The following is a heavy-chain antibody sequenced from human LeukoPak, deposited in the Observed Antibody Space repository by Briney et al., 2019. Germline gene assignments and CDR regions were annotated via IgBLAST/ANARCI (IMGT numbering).Heavy chain of an antibody. CDR2: ISKDGSST. CDR3: AALWNDLFDY. Sequence: PGGSLRLSCAASGFTFSSYWMHWVRQAPGKGLVWVSRISKDGSSTYYADSVKGRFTISRDNSKNTLYLQMNSLRAEDTAVYYCAALWNDLFDYWGQGTLVTVSS. V-gene: IGHV3-74*01. CDR1: GFTFSSYW. J-gene: IGHJ4*02. D-gene: IGHD1-1*01.